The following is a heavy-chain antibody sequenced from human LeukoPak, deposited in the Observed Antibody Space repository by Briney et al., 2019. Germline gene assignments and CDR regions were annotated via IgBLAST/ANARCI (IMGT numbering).Heavy chain of an antibody. CDR3: AKDVSTLVYCSSTSCYFDY. Sequence: GSLRLSCAASGFTFSSYGMHWARQAPGKGLEWVAVISYDGSNKYYADSVKGRFTISRDNSKNTLYLQMNSLRAEDTAVYYCAKDVSTLVYCSSTSCYFDYWGQGTLVTASS. CDR1: GFTFSSYG. D-gene: IGHD2-2*01. V-gene: IGHV3-30*18. J-gene: IGHJ4*02. CDR2: ISYDGSNK.